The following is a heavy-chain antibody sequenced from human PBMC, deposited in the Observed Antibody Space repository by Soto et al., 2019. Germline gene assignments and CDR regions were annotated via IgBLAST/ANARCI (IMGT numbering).Heavy chain of an antibody. CDR2: ISYDGSNK. CDR1: GFTFSSYG. D-gene: IGHD1-26*01. Sequence: GGSLRLSCAASGFTFSSYGMHWVRQAPGKGLEWVAVISYDGSNKYYADSVKGRFTISRDNSKNTLYLQMNSLRAEDTAVYYCAKDEGEVYYYYGMDVWGQGTTVTVSS. J-gene: IGHJ6*02. V-gene: IGHV3-30*18. CDR3: AKDEGEVYYYYGMDV.